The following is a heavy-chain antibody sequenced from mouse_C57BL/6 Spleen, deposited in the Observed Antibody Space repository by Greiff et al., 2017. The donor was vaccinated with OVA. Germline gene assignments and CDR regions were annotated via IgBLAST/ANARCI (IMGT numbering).Heavy chain of an antibody. CDR3: ASEGGAGDMDD. J-gene: IGHJ4*01. CDR2: IWGVGSK. V-gene: IGHV2-6*01. D-gene: IGHD2-13*01. CDR1: GFSLTSYG. Sequence: QVQLQQSGPGLVAPSQSLSITCTVSGFSLTSYGVDWVRQSPGKGLEWMGVIWGVGSKNYKSALKTRLSVSKYNSTSQVFLNMNRPETDDTAMYYCASEGGAGDMDDWGQGTSVTVSS.